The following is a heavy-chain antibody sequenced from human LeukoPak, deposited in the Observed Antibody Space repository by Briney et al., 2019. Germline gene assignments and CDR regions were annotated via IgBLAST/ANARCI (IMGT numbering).Heavy chain of an antibody. J-gene: IGHJ4*02. CDR3: ARRSRAMLRY. Sequence: SETLSLTCAVYGGSFSGYYWSWIRQPPGKGLEWIGEINHSGSTNYNPSLKSRVTISVDTSKNQFSLELSSVTAADTAVYYCARRSRAMLRYWGQGTLVTVSS. V-gene: IGHV4-34*01. CDR2: INHSGST. CDR1: GGSFSGYY. D-gene: IGHD3-10*02.